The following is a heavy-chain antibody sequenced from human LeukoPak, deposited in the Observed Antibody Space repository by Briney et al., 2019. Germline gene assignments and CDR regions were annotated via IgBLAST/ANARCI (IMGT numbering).Heavy chain of an antibody. CDR2: INQDGSQK. CDR1: GFTFSSYW. CDR3: ARDWFDGDYDRFDY. V-gene: IGHV3-7*03. J-gene: IGHJ4*02. Sequence: PGGSLRLSCAVFGFTFSSYWMSWFRQAPGKGLEWVANINQDGSQKFSVDSVKGRFTISRDNAKNSLSLQMNSLRVEDTAVYYCARDWFDGDYDRFDYWGQGTLVTVSS. D-gene: IGHD4-17*01.